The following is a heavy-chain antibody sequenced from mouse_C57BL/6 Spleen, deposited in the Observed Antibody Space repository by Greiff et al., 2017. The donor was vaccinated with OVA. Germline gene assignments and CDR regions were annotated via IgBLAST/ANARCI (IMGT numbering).Heavy chain of an antibody. CDR2: IWSGGST. V-gene: IGHV2-2*01. Sequence: QVQLKQSGPGLVQPSQSLSITCTVSGFSLTSYGVPWVRQSPGKDLEWLGVIWSGGSTDYNAAFIPRLSISKDNTKSQVYLKMNSLQADDTAIYYCARNKGYYCSSWDYFDYWGQGTTLTVSS. CDR3: ARNKGYYCSSWDYFDY. J-gene: IGHJ2*01. D-gene: IGHD1-1*01. CDR1: GFSLTSYG.